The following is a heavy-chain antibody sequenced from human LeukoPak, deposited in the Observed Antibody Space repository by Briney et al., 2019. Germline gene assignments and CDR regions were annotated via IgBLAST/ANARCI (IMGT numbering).Heavy chain of an antibody. CDR3: ARERSHYGMDV. V-gene: IGHV3-74*01. Sequence: AGGSLRLSCAASGNYWMHWVRQALGKGLVWVSHINSDVSWTSYADSVKGRFTISRDNAKNSLYLQMNSLRAEDTAVYYCARERSHYGMDVWGQGTTVTVSS. CDR2: INSDVSWT. CDR1: GNYW. D-gene: IGHD3-10*01. J-gene: IGHJ6*02.